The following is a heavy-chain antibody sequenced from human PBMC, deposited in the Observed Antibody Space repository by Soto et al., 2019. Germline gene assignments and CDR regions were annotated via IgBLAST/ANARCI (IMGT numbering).Heavy chain of an antibody. CDR1: GFTFSSYG. Sequence: QVQLVESGGGVVQPGRSLRLSCAASGFTFSSYGMHWVRQAPGKGLEWVAVISYDGSNKYYADSVKGRFTISRDNSKNTLYLQMNSLRAEDTAVYYCAKEALSKTRAVAGIFDYWGQGTVVTVSS. D-gene: IGHD6-19*01. CDR3: AKEALSKTRAVAGIFDY. CDR2: ISYDGSNK. V-gene: IGHV3-30*18. J-gene: IGHJ4*02.